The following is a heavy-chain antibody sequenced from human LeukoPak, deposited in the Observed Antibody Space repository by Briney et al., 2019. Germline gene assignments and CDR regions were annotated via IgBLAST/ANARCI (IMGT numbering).Heavy chain of an antibody. V-gene: IGHV3-49*03. Sequence: SGGSLRLSCTASGFTFGDYAMSWFRQPPGKGLEWVGFFRSKAYGGTTEYAASVKGRFTISRDDSKSIAYLQMNSLKTEDTAVYYCTRGYRVLRYFDWSYAFDIWGQGTMVTVSS. J-gene: IGHJ3*02. CDR2: FRSKAYGGTT. CDR1: GFTFGDYA. D-gene: IGHD3-9*01. CDR3: TRGYRVLRYFDWSYAFDI.